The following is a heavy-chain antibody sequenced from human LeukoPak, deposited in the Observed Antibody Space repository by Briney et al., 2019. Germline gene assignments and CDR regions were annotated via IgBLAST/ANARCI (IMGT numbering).Heavy chain of an antibody. V-gene: IGHV2-5*01. CDR1: GFSLSISGLG. CDR3: AHRGHTYAFDP. Sequence: SGPTLVKPTQTLTLTCTFSGFSLSISGLGVGWIRQPPGKALEWLALIYWNDDKRYSPSLNGRLTITKDTSKNQVVLTMTNMDPVDTATYYRAHRGHTYAFDPWGQGTLVTVSS. CDR2: IYWNDDK. J-gene: IGHJ5*02. D-gene: IGHD5-18*01.